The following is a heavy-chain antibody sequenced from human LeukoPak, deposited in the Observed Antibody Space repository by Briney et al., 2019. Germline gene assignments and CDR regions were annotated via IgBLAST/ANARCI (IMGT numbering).Heavy chain of an antibody. CDR2: IYHSGST. J-gene: IGHJ6*02. CDR3: ARVAPYYYGMDV. CDR1: GGSISRGGYS. V-gene: IGHV4-30-2*01. Sequence: TSETLSLTCADPGGSISRGGYSWSWIRQPPGKGLEWIGYIYHSGSTYYNPSLKSRVTISVDRSKNQFSLKLSSVPAADTAVYYCARVAPYYYGMDVWGQGTTVTVSS.